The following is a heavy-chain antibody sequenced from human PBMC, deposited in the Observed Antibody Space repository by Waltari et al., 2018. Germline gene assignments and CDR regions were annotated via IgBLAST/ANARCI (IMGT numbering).Heavy chain of an antibody. CDR1: VFTFSNYD. Sequence: EVQLVESGVGLVQPGGSVRLSCAASVFTFSNYDIHWVRQATGKGLEWVAAIGTAGDTKYPVSVKGRFTISRENAKNSLYLQMNSLRAGDTAVYYCTRGDPTAGAIDYWGQGTLVTVSS. CDR2: IGTAGDT. CDR3: TRGDPTAGAIDY. V-gene: IGHV3-13*01. J-gene: IGHJ4*02.